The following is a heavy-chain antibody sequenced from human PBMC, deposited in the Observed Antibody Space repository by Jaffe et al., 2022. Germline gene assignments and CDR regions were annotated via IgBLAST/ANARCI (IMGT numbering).Heavy chain of an antibody. J-gene: IGHJ3*02. V-gene: IGHV4-34*01. CDR1: GGSFSGYY. Sequence: QVQLQQWGAGLLKPSETLSLTCAVYGGSFSGYYWSWIRQPPGKGLEWIGEINHSGSTNYNPSLKSRVTISVDTSKNQFSLKLSSVTAADTAVYYCAREIRRGDYGDAKGAFDIWGQGTMVTVSS. CDR2: INHSGST. CDR3: AREIRRGDYGDAKGAFDI. D-gene: IGHD4-17*01.